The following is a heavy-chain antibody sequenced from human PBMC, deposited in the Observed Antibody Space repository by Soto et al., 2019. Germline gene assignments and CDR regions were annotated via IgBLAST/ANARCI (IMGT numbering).Heavy chain of an antibody. CDR1: GFTFSSYG. CDR2: IWYDGSNK. V-gene: IGHV3-33*01. D-gene: IGHD6-19*01. Sequence: QVQLVESGGGVVQPGRSLRLSCAASGFTFSSYGMHWVRQAPGKGLEWVAVIWYDGSNKYYADSVKGRFTISRDNSKNTLYLQMNSLRAEDTAVYYCARDQWLDPSRSGAFDIWGQGTMVTVSS. CDR3: ARDQWLDPSRSGAFDI. J-gene: IGHJ3*02.